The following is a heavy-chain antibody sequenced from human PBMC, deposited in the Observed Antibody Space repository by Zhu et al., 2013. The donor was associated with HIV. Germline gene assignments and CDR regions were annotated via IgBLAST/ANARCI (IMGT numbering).Heavy chain of an antibody. J-gene: IGHJ4*02. Sequence: QVQLVQSGAEVKKPGSSVKVSCKASGGTFSSYAISWVRQAPGQGLEWMGGIIPIFGTANYAQKFQGRVTITADESTSTAYMELSSLRSEDTAVYYCASGRFLEWLLPTYYFDYLGPGNPGHRLL. V-gene: IGHV1-69*01. CDR2: IIPIFGTA. D-gene: IGHD3-3*01. CDR3: ASGRFLEWLLPTYYFDY. CDR1: GGTFSSYA.